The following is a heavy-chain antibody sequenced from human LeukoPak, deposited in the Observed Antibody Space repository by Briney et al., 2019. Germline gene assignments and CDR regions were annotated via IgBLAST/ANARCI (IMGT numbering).Heavy chain of an antibody. J-gene: IGHJ5*02. Sequence: PGGSLRLSCAAPGFTFINYWLNWFRQAPGKGLEWVANINQDGSEKYYMDSMKGRFTISRDNSKNSLYLQMNSLRAEDTAVYYCARETYYYDSSGYYVFDPWGQGTLVTVSS. V-gene: IGHV3-7*01. CDR1: GFTFINYW. D-gene: IGHD3-22*01. CDR2: INQDGSEK. CDR3: ARETYYYDSSGYYVFDP.